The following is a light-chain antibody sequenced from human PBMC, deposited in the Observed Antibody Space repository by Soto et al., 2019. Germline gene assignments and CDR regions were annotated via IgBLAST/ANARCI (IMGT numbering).Light chain of an antibody. CDR1: QSVSGSN. V-gene: IGKV3-15*01. Sequence: EIVLTQSPGTLSLSPGQRATLSCRASQSVSGSNLAWYQQKPGQAPRLLIYGASTRATGIPARFSGSGSGTEFTLSISSLQSEDFAVYHCQQHNNWPWTFGQGTKVDIK. CDR2: GAS. CDR3: QQHNNWPWT. J-gene: IGKJ1*01.